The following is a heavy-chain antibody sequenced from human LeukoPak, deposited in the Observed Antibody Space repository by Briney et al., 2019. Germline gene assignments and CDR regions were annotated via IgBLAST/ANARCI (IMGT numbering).Heavy chain of an antibody. CDR2: ISSSSSTI. J-gene: IGHJ3*02. CDR1: GFTFSSYS. CDR3: ARDHRRPPVTTHDAFDI. Sequence: GGSLRLSCAASGFTFSSYSMNWVRQAPGKGLEWVSYISSSSSTIYYADSVKGRFTISRDNAKNSLYLQMNSLRAEDTAVYYCARDHRRPPVTTHDAFDIWGQGTMVTVSS. D-gene: IGHD4-17*01. V-gene: IGHV3-48*04.